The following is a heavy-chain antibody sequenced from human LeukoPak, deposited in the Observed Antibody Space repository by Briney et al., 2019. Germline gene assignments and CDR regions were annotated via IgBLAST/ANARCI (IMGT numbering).Heavy chain of an antibody. J-gene: IGHJ3*02. D-gene: IGHD2-15*01. V-gene: IGHV3-7*01. Sequence: GESLKISCKGSGYSFTSYWMSWVRQAPGKGLEWVANIKQDGSEKYYVDSVKGRFTISRDNAKNSLYLQMNSLRAEDTAVYYCARDDIVVVVAAIVSAFDIWGQGTMVTVSS. CDR2: IKQDGSEK. CDR3: ARDDIVVVVAAIVSAFDI. CDR1: GYSFTSYW.